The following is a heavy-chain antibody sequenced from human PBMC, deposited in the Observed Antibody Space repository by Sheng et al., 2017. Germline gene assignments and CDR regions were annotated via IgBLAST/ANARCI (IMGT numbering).Heavy chain of an antibody. V-gene: IGHV4-61*02. CDR1: GGSISSGDYY. J-gene: IGHJ4*02. D-gene: IGHD3-10*01. CDR3: AREGRHSADI. CDR2: IYTSGSA. Sequence: QVLLQESGPGLVKPSQTLSLTCTVSGGSISSGDYYWSWIRQPAGKGLEWIGRIYTSGSANYNPSLKSRVTILVDTSKNQFFLRLNSVTAADTAVYYCAREGRHSADIWGQGMVGTVSS.